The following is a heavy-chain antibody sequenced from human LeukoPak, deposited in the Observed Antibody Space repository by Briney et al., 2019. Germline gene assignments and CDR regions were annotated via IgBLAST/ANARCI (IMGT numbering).Heavy chain of an antibody. D-gene: IGHD2-2*01. Sequence: SETLSLTCTVSGVSVSSSSYYWGWIRQPPGKGLEWIGSIYYSGSTYYNPSLKSRVTISVDTSKNQFSLKLSSVTAADTARYFCARKYCSSISCSYGFDVWGQGTMVTVSS. CDR3: ARKYCSSISCSYGFDV. CDR2: IYYSGST. CDR1: GVSVSSSSYY. J-gene: IGHJ3*01. V-gene: IGHV4-39*07.